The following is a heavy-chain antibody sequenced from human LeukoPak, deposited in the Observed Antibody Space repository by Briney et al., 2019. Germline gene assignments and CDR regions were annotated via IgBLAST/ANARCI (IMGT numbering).Heavy chain of an antibody. Sequence: GESLKISCKGSGYSFTNYWIGWVRQMPGKGLESMGIIYPGDSDIKYSPSFQGQVTISADRSISTAYLQWSSLKASDTAMYYCVRMYISSSLIDYWGQGTLVTVSS. CDR1: GYSFTNYW. CDR3: VRMYISSSLIDY. J-gene: IGHJ4*02. CDR2: IYPGDSDI. V-gene: IGHV5-51*01. D-gene: IGHD3-3*02.